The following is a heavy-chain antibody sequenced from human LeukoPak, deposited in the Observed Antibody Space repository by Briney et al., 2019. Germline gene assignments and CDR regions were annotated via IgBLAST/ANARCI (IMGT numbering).Heavy chain of an antibody. CDR3: ATLAAAGTQGVKPLDY. CDR1: GGSFSGYY. J-gene: IGHJ4*02. Sequence: SETLSLTCAVYGGSFSGYYWSWIRQPPGKGLEWIGEINHSGSTNYNPSLKSRVTMSVDTSKNQFSLKLSSVTAADTAVYYCATLAAAGTQGVKPLDYWGQGTLVTVSS. D-gene: IGHD6-13*01. V-gene: IGHV4-34*01. CDR2: INHSGST.